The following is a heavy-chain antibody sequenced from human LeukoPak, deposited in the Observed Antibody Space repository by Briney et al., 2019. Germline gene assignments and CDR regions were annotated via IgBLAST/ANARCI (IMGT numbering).Heavy chain of an antibody. CDR1: GFTFNTYG. V-gene: IGHV3-30*18. CDR3: AKDLSIHYDSRGFDP. J-gene: IGHJ5*02. D-gene: IGHD3-22*01. CDR2: ISYDGSNE. Sequence: GGSLRLSCAASGFTFNTYGMHWVRQAPGKGLEWVAFISYDGSNEYYADYVKGRFTISRDNSKNAQYLQMNSLRAEDTAVYYCAKDLSIHYDSRGFDPWGQGTLVTVSS.